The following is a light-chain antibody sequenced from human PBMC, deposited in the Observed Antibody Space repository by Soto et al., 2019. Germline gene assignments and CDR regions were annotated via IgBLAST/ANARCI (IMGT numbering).Light chain of an antibody. CDR3: QQYARSPTT. CDR2: GAS. V-gene: IGKV3-20*01. Sequence: EIVLTQSPGTLSFSPGERATLSCRASQSVSSTHLAWYQQKPGQAPRLLIYGASGRATGIPDRFSGSGSGTDFTLTISRLEPEDFAVYYCQQYARSPTTFGGGTKVEIK. CDR1: QSVSSTH. J-gene: IGKJ4*02.